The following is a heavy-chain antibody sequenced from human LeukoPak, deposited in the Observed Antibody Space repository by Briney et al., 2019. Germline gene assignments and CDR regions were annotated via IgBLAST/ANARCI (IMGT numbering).Heavy chain of an antibody. CDR3: AREEWELLRYYYYYMDV. CDR1: GFTFSSYW. J-gene: IGHJ6*03. V-gene: IGHV3-7*01. Sequence: GGSLRLSCAASGFTFSSYWMSWVRQAPGKGLEWVANIKQDGSEKYYVDSVRGRFTISRDNAKNSLYLQMNSLRAEDTAVYYCAREEWELLRYYYYYMDVWGKGTTVTVSS. CDR2: IKQDGSEK. D-gene: IGHD1-26*01.